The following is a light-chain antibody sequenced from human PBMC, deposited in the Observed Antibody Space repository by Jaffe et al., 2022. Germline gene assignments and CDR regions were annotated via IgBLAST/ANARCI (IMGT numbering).Light chain of an antibody. Sequence: QSALTQPASVSGSPGQSIAISCTGTSSDVGGYNYVSWYQQHPGKAPKLMIYEVTNRPSGVSSHFSGSKSGNTASLTISGLQAEDEADYYCSSYTSSNTLVFGTGTKVTVL. J-gene: IGLJ1*01. V-gene: IGLV2-14*01. CDR3: SSYTSSNTLV. CDR1: SSDVGGYNY. CDR2: EVT.